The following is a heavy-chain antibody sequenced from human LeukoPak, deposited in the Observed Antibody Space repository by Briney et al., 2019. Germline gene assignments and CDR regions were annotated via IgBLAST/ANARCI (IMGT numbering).Heavy chain of an antibody. J-gene: IGHJ6*03. CDR3: AGTPRSDHYYYYYYMDV. CDR2: IYYSGST. CDR1: GGSITGYY. V-gene: IGHV4-59*01. Sequence: SETLSLTCTVSGGSITGYYWSWIRQPPGKGLEWIGYIYYSGSTNYNPYLKSRVTISVDTSKNQFSLKLSSVTAADTAVYYCAGTPRSDHYYYYYYMDVWGKGTTVTISS.